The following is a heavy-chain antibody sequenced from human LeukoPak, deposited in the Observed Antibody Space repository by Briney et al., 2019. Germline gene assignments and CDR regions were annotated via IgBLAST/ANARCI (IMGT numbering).Heavy chain of an antibody. V-gene: IGHV3-21*01. CDR2: ISSSSSYI. J-gene: IGHJ4*02. CDR1: GFTFSSYS. CDR3: ARDRQNYSYGLGVDY. D-gene: IGHD5-18*01. Sequence: GGSLRLSCAAFGFTFSSYSMNWVRQAPGKGLEWVSSISSSSSYIYYADSAKGRFTISRDNAKNSLYLQMNSLRAEDTAVYYCARDRQNYSYGLGVDYWGQGTLVTVSS.